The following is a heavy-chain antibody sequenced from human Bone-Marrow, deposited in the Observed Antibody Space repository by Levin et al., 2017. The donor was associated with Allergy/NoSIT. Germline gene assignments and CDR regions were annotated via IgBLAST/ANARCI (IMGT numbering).Heavy chain of an antibody. CDR3: ARSSPPIKNCSGGSCYRLHDYGDYPIDY. Sequence: ASVKVSCKASGYTFTSYDINWVRQATGQGLEWMGWMNPNSGNTGYAQKFQGRVTMTRNTSISTAYMELSSLRSEDTAVYYCARSSPPIKNCSGGSCYRLHDYGDYPIDYWGQGTLVTVSS. CDR1: GYTFTSYD. CDR2: MNPNSGNT. J-gene: IGHJ4*02. V-gene: IGHV1-8*01. D-gene: IGHD2-15*01.